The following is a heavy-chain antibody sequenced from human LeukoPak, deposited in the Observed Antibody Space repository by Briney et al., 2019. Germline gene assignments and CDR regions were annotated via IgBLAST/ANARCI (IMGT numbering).Heavy chain of an antibody. J-gene: IGHJ4*02. CDR2: MSYDGSNK. CDR1: GFTFSSYW. CDR3: AKDWGNWGFGYYFDY. D-gene: IGHD7-27*01. V-gene: IGHV3-30*18. Sequence: GGSLRLSCTATGFTFSSYWMHWVRQAPGKGLEWVAVMSYDGSNKYYSDSVKGRFTISRDNSKNTLFLQMNSLRAEDTAVYYCAKDWGNWGFGYYFDYWGQGTLVTVSS.